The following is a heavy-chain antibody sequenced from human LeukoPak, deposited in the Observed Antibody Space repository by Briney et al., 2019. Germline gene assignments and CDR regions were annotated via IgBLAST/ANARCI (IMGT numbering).Heavy chain of an antibody. CDR3: ARDAYQLLYDAFDI. CDR2: IYTSGST. CDR1: GGSISSGRYY. V-gene: IGHV4-61*02. Sequence: SQTLSLTCTVSGGSISSGRYYWSWIRQPAGKGLEWIGRIYTSGSTNYNPSLKSRVTISVDTSKNQFSLKLSSVTAADTAVYYCARDAYQLLYDAFDIWGQGTMVTVSS. D-gene: IGHD2-2*02. J-gene: IGHJ3*02.